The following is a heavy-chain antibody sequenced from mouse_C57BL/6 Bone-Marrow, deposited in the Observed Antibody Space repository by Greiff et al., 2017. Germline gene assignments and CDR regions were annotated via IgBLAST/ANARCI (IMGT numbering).Heavy chain of an antibody. D-gene: IGHD6-2*01. J-gene: IGHJ3*01. CDR2: IDPSDSYT. V-gene: IGHV1-59*01. CDR1: GYTFTSYW. Sequence: QVQLQQPGAELVRPGTSVKLSCKASGYTFTSYWMHWVKQRPGQGLEWIGVIDPSDSYTNSNQKFKGKATLTVDTSSSTAYMQLSSLTSEDSAVYYCARSLAYWGQGTLVTVSA. CDR3: ARSLAY.